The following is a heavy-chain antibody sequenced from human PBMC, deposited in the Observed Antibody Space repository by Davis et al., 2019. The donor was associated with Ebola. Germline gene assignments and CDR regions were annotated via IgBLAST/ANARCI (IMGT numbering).Heavy chain of an antibody. CDR1: GFTFSNYA. Sequence: GESLKISCAASGFTFSNYAMTWVRQAPGKGLEWVSSISGSGDSRYYADSVKGRFTISRDNPKKSLYLQMNSLRAEDTAVYYCARERGSGYYDNWGQGTLVTVSS. V-gene: IGHV3-23*01. CDR2: ISGSGDSR. CDR3: ARERGSGYYDN. D-gene: IGHD3-22*01. J-gene: IGHJ4*02.